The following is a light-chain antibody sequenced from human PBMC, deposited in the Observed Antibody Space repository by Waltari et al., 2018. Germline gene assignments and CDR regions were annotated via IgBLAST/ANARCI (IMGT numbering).Light chain of an antibody. Sequence: QLVLTQSPSASASLVASVRLTCSLRSGHSTYSIPWHQKRPDRGPRYLLSLYSDGSNSKGAGIPDRFSGSTSGADHYLTISSLQSEDEADYYCQTWGTGIQVFGGGTKLTVL. J-gene: IGLJ3*02. CDR2: LYSDGSN. V-gene: IGLV4-69*01. CDR1: SGHSTYS. CDR3: QTWGTGIQV.